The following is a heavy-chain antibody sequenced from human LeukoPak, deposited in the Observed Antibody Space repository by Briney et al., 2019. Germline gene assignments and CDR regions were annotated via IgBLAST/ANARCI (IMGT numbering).Heavy chain of an antibody. J-gene: IGHJ6*03. CDR2: ISGSGGST. V-gene: IGHV3-23*01. D-gene: IGHD4-11*01. CDR1: GFTFSSYA. Sequence: PGGSLRLSCAASGFTFSSYAMSSVRQAPGKGLEWVSAISGSGGSTYYADSVKGRFTISRDNSKNTLYLQMNSLRAEDTAVYYCAKAVTTVTYYYYYMDVWGKGTTVTVSS. CDR3: AKAVTTVTYYYYYMDV.